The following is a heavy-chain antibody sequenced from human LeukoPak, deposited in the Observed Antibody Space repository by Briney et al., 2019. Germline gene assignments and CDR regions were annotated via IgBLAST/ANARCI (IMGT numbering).Heavy chain of an antibody. CDR3: ARDPIEYSSSPNWFDP. J-gene: IGHJ5*02. CDR1: GYTFTGYY. D-gene: IGHD6-6*01. Sequence: ASVKVSCKASGYTFTGYYMHWVRQAPGQGLEWMGWINPNSGGTNYARKFQGRVTMTRDTSISTAYMELSRLRSDDTAVYYCARDPIEYSSSPNWFDPWGQGTLVTVSS. CDR2: INPNSGGT. V-gene: IGHV1-2*02.